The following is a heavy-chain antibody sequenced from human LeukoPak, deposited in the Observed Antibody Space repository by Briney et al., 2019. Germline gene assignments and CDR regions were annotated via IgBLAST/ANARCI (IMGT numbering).Heavy chain of an antibody. CDR2: IYYTGST. J-gene: IGHJ4*02. V-gene: IGHV4-61*05. CDR3: ARVYQSAEYYFDY. CDR1: GGSISSSSYY. Sequence: SETLSLTCTVSGGSISSSSYYWGWIRQPPGKGLEWIGYIYYTGSTEYHPSLKSRVTISLDTSKNQFSLKLTSVTAADTAVYYCARVYQSAEYYFDYWGQGNLVSVSS. D-gene: IGHD2-2*01.